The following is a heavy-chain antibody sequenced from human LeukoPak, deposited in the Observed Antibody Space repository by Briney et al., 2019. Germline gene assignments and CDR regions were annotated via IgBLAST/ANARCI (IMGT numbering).Heavy chain of an antibody. Sequence: PGGSLRLSCAASGFIFNNYGLIRVRQAPGKGLEWVSAISNDGGGTQYADFVKGRFTISRDNSKHTLFLQMNSLRAEDTALYYCAKGSSGYFADRWGQGSLVTVSS. V-gene: IGHV3-23*01. CDR3: AKGSSGYFADR. D-gene: IGHD3-22*01. CDR2: ISNDGGGT. CDR1: GFIFNNYG. J-gene: IGHJ5*02.